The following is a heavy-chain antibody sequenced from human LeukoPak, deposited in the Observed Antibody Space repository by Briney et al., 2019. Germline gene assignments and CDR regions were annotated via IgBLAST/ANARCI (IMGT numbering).Heavy chain of an antibody. Sequence: GRSLRLSCAASGSTFDDYAMHWVRQAPGKGLEWVSGISWNSGSIGYADSVKGRFTISRDNAKNSLYLQMNSLRAEDTALYYCAKALVGATAFDYWGQGTLVTVSS. CDR2: ISWNSGSI. D-gene: IGHD1-26*01. J-gene: IGHJ4*02. V-gene: IGHV3-9*01. CDR3: AKALVGATAFDY. CDR1: GSTFDDYA.